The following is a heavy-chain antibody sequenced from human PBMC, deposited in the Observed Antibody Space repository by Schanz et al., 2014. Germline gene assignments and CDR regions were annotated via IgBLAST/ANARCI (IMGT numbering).Heavy chain of an antibody. CDR2: VIPMLGIT. Sequence: QVQLVQSRAEMKKPGSSVRVSCKASGGPLSSYPINWVRQAPGQGLEWMGGVIPMLGITNYAERFQGRVTITADTSTAYMELSSLRSDDTALYYCARDRQNIASPATGFDSWGQGTLVTVSS. CDR1: GGPLSSYP. CDR3: ARDRQNIASPATGFDS. V-gene: IGHV1-69*04. D-gene: IGHD6-13*01. J-gene: IGHJ4*02.